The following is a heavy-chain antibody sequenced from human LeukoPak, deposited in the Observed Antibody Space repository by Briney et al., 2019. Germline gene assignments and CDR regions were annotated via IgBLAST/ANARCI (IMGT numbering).Heavy chain of an antibody. CDR1: GFTFSSYA. D-gene: IGHD6-13*01. J-gene: IGHJ4*02. Sequence: PGGSLRLSCAASGFTFSSYAMSWVRQAPGKGLGWVSAISDSGGSTYYADSVKGRFTISRDNSKNTLYLQMNSLRAEDTAVYYCARTSSWYPFDYWGQGTLVTVSS. V-gene: IGHV3-23*01. CDR3: ARTSSWYPFDY. CDR2: ISDSGGST.